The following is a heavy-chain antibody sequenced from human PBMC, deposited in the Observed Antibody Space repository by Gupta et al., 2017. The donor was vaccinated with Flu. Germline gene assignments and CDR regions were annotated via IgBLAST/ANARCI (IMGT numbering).Heavy chain of an antibody. D-gene: IGHD3-16*01. Sequence: QLQLQESGPGLVKPSETLSLSCTVSGASVSSVDIYWCWVRQPPGKGLGWIGSVFRSGAAYFHPSLMNLLTLSVDTSKNQFSLELTSVTAADTAMYYCVRPASSQSYGDFGAWGYWGQGILVTVSS. V-gene: IGHV4-39*01. CDR3: VRPASSQSYGDFGAWGY. CDR2: VFRSGAA. J-gene: IGHJ4*02. CDR1: GASVSSVDIY.